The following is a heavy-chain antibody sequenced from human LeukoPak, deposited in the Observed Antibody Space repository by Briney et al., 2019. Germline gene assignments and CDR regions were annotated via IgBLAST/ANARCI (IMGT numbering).Heavy chain of an antibody. V-gene: IGHV4-39*07. CDR2: IYFSGIT. D-gene: IGHD5-24*01. CDR1: GASINSDTYY. Sequence: SETLSLTCTVSGASINSDTYYWGWIRQPPGKGLEWIGRIYFSGITTYNPSLKSRVTISVDTSKNQFSLKLSSVTAADTAVYYCARESRTVEMPTSIHGHWLDPWGQGTLVTVSS. CDR3: ARESRTVEMPTSIHGHWLDP. J-gene: IGHJ5*02.